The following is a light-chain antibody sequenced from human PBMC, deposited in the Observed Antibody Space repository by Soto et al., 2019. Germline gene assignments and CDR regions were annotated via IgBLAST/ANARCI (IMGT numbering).Light chain of an antibody. CDR1: RSDVGGYNY. V-gene: IGLV2-14*01. Sequence: QSALTQPASVSGSPGQSITISCTGTRSDVGGYNYVSWYQQQSGKAPKLMIHEVSTRPSGVSSRFSGSKSGNTASLTISGLQAEDEADYYCSSYTSSRAYVFGIGTKLTVL. CDR3: SSYTSSRAYV. CDR2: EVS. J-gene: IGLJ1*01.